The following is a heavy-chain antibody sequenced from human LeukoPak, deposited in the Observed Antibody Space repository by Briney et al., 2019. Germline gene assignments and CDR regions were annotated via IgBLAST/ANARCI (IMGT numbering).Heavy chain of an antibody. CDR1: GGSFSGYY. Sequence: SETLSLTCAVYGGSFSGYYWSWIRQPPGKGLEWIGEINHSGSTYYNPSLKSRVTISVDTSKNQFSLKLSSVTAADTAVYYCARGDYYDSSGYGYWGQGTLVTVSS. V-gene: IGHV4-34*09. D-gene: IGHD3-22*01. CDR2: INHSGST. CDR3: ARGDYYDSSGYGY. J-gene: IGHJ4*02.